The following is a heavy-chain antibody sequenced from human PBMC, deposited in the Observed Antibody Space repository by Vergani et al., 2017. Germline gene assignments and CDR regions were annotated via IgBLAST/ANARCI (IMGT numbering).Heavy chain of an antibody. V-gene: IGHV4-34*01. Sequence: QVQVQQWGAGLLKPSETLSLTCAVHGGSFSAYHWTWIRQSPGKGLEWIGDINHSGSTNYNPSLKSRVTISLDTSKRQFSLKLRSVTAADTAVYYCARVTRFSDPHNYYYYYYMDVWGRGTTVTVSS. CDR2: INHSGST. J-gene: IGHJ6*03. CDR1: GGSFSAYH. D-gene: IGHD1/OR15-1a*01. CDR3: ARVTRFSDPHNYYYYYYMDV.